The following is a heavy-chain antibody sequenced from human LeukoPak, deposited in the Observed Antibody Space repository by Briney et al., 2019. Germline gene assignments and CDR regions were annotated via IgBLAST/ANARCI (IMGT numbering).Heavy chain of an antibody. CDR3: ARTRCTSISCLAHDAFDI. Sequence: SETLSLTCTVSGGSISSGDYYRSWIRQHPGKGLEWIGRIYTNGSTYYNPSLKIRVTISVDTSKNQFSLNLNSVTAADSAVYYCARTRCTSISCLAHDAFDIWGQGTMVTVSS. CDR2: IYTNGST. J-gene: IGHJ3*02. CDR1: GGSISSGDYY. D-gene: IGHD2-2*01. V-gene: IGHV4-39*07.